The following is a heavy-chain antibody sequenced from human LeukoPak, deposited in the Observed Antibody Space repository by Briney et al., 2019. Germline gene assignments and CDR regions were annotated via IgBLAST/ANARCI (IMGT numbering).Heavy chain of an antibody. CDR3: ARGTTVATTGSDY. Sequence: ASVKVSCKASGYTFTGYYMHWVRQAPGQGLEWMGWINPNSGGTNYAQKFQGRVTMTRITSINTAYMVLNSLRSEDTAVYYCARGTTVATTGSDYWGQGTLVTVSS. CDR1: GYTFTGYY. D-gene: IGHD5-12*01. CDR2: INPNSGGT. V-gene: IGHV1-2*02. J-gene: IGHJ4*02.